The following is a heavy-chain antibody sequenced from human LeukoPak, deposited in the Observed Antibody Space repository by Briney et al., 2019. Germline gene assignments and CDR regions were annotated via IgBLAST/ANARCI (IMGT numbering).Heavy chain of an antibody. CDR1: GFTLSTSI. J-gene: IGHJ6*04. V-gene: IGHV3-30*04. CDR2: ISHDESNK. D-gene: IGHD3-10*02. Sequence: TGGSLRLSCVVSGFTLSTSIMHWLRQAPGKRPEWVALISHDESNKDYADSVKGRFTISRDNAKNSLYLQMNSLRAEDTAVYYCAELGITMIGGVWGKGTTVTISS. CDR3: AELGITMIGGV.